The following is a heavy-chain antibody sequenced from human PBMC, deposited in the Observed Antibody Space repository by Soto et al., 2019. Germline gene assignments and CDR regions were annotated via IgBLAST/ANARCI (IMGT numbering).Heavy chain of an antibody. CDR2: IYPGDSDI. D-gene: IGHD3-22*01. CDR1: GYSFTSYW. V-gene: IGHV5-51*01. J-gene: IGHJ4*02. CDR3: ARSIPYYYDSSGPGYYFDY. Sequence: GESLKISCKGSGYSFTSYWIGWVRQMPGKGLEWMGIIYPGDSDIRYSPSFQGQVTISAGKSISTAYLQWSSLKASDTAMYYCARSIPYYYDSSGPGYYFDYWGQGTLVTVSS.